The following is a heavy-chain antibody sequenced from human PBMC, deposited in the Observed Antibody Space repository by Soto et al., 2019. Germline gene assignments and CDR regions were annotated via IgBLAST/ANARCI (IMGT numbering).Heavy chain of an antibody. CDR1: GFTFSSSG. Sequence: QVQLVESGGGVVQPGRSLRLSCAASGFTFSSSGMHWVRQAPGKGLEWVAVISYNGVNKYYADSVKGRFTISRDDSRNTLHLQMNRLRAEDTAVYYCTQAAWCSSTNCYSAASDYWGQGSLVTVSS. CDR3: TQAAWCSSTNCYSAASDY. CDR2: ISYNGVNK. V-gene: IGHV3-30*03. D-gene: IGHD2-2*01. J-gene: IGHJ4*02.